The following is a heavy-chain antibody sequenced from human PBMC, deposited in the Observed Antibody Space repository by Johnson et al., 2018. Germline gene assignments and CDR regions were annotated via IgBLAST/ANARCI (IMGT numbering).Heavy chain of an antibody. CDR3: AKSMLLQYYYGMDV. Sequence: VQLVECGGGLVQPGGSLRLSCEAYGLTVSSSYMRWVRQSPGKGLEWVSAISGSGGSTDYADSVKGRFTISRDNSKNTLYLQMNSLRAEDTAFYYCAKSMLLQYYYGMDVWGQGTTVTVAS. V-gene: IGHV3-23*04. J-gene: IGHJ6*02. CDR2: ISGSGGST. CDR1: GLTVSSSY. D-gene: IGHD2-15*01.